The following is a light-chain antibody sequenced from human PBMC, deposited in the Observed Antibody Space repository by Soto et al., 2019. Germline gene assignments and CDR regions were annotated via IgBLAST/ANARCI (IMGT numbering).Light chain of an antibody. CDR3: QQRNNWPPVFT. Sequence: EIVLTQSPATLSLSPGERATLSCRASQSVDNYLAWYQQKPGQPPRLLIYNVSNRATGIPARFSGSGSGTDFTLSISSLEPEDFGVYYCQQRNNWPPVFTFGPGTKVDIK. V-gene: IGKV3-11*01. CDR1: QSVDNY. CDR2: NVS. J-gene: IGKJ3*01.